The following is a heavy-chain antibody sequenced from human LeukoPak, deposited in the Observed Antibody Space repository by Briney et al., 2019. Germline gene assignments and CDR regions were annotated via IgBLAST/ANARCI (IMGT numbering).Heavy chain of an antibody. CDR2: IYYSGNT. CDR1: GGSISSYY. J-gene: IGHJ3*02. D-gene: IGHD5-18*01. V-gene: IGHV4-59*01. Sequence: PSETLSLTCTVSGGSISSYYWSWIRQPPGKGLEWIGYIYYSGNTNYNPSLKSRVTISVDTSKNQFSLKLSSVTAADTAVYYCASSSDTAKVLDAFDIWGQGTMVTVSS. CDR3: ASSSDTAKVLDAFDI.